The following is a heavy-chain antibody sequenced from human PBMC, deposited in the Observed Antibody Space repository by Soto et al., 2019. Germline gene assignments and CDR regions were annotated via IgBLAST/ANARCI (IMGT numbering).Heavy chain of an antibody. CDR1: VYTFTRYG. J-gene: IGHJ4*02. V-gene: IGHV1-3*01. CDR2: INAGNGNT. D-gene: IGHD6-19*01. CDR3: ARDLPYSSGWFGY. Sequence: SVNVSCKSSVYTFTRYGIHEVRQAPGQRLEWMGWINAGNGNTKYSQKFQGRVTITRDTSASTAYMEMSSRRSEDTAVYYCARDLPYSSGWFGYWGQGTLVTVSS.